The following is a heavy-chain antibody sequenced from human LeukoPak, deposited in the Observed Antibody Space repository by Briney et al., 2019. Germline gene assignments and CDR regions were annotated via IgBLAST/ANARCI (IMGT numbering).Heavy chain of an antibody. CDR1: GGSISSYY. Sequence: PSETLSLTCTVSGGSISSYYWSWIRQPPGKGLEWIGYIYYSGSTNYNPSLKSRVTISVDTSKNQFSLKLSSVTAADTAVYYCASWEDYGDYHDYWGQGTLVTVSS. J-gene: IGHJ4*02. CDR2: IYYSGST. V-gene: IGHV4-59*01. CDR3: ASWEDYGDYHDY. D-gene: IGHD4-17*01.